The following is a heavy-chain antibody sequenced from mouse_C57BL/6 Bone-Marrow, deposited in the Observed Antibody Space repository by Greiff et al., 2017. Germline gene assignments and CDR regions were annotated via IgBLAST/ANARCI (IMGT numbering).Heavy chain of an antibody. CDR1: GYTFTSYW. V-gene: IGHV1-55*01. D-gene: IGHD1-1*01. Sequence: QVQLQQPGAELVKPGASVKMSCKASGYTFTSYWITWVKQRPGHGLEWIGDIYPGSGSTNYNEKFKSKATLTVDTSSSTAYMQRSSLTSEDSAVYYCARSGGNSYGGFADWGQGTLVTVSA. CDR2: IYPGSGST. J-gene: IGHJ3*01. CDR3: ARSGGNSYGGFAD.